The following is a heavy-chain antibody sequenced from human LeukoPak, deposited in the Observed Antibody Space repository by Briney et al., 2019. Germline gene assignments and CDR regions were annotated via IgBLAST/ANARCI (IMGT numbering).Heavy chain of an antibody. D-gene: IGHD3-22*01. J-gene: IGHJ4*02. CDR1: GGAISSYY. CDR3: ARHYRFDAPSVVISN. CDR2: IYYSGST. Sequence: PSETLSLTCTVSGGAISSYYWSWIRQPPGKGLEWIGYIYYSGSTNYNPSLKSRVTISVDTSKNQFSLKLSSVTAADTAVYYCARHYRFDAPSVVISNWGQGTLLTVSS. V-gene: IGHV4-59*08.